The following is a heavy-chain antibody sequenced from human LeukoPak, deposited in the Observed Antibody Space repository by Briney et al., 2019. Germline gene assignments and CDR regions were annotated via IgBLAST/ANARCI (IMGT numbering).Heavy chain of an antibody. CDR3: ARSSRSYWRRWFDP. J-gene: IGHJ5*02. Sequence: ASVKVSCKASGYTFTSYDVNRVRQATGQGLEWMGWMNPNSGNTGYAQKFQGRVTMTRNTSISTAYMELSSLRSEDTAVYYCARSSRSYWRRWFDPWGQGTLVTVSS. V-gene: IGHV1-8*01. D-gene: IGHD1-26*01. CDR2: MNPNSGNT. CDR1: GYTFTSYD.